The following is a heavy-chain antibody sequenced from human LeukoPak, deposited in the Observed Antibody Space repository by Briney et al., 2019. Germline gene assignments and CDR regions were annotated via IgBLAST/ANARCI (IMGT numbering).Heavy chain of an antibody. J-gene: IGHJ4*02. D-gene: IGHD5-24*01. CDR3: AKDDAWLQYGN. CDR2: ISPKGVIT. V-gene: IGHV3-23*01. CDR1: GFTFSSHG. Sequence: PGGSLRLSCAAPGFTFSSHGMNWVRQAPGEGLEWVSGISPKGVITYYAHSVKGRFTISRDNSKGTVYLQMNSLRPEDTAVYYCAKDDAWLQYGNWGRGTLVTVSS.